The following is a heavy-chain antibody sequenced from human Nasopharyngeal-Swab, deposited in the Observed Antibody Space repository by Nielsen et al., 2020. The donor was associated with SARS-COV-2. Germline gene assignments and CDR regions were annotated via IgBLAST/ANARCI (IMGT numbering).Heavy chain of an antibody. CDR2: ISYDGSNK. CDR1: GFTFSSYA. Sequence: GESLKISCAASGFTFSSYAMHWVRQAPGKGLEWVAVISYDGSNKYYADSVKGRFTISRDNSKNTLYLQMNSLRAEDTAVYYCARDWARSGSYSTHFDYWGQGNLVTVSS. J-gene: IGHJ4*02. D-gene: IGHD1-26*01. V-gene: IGHV3-30*04. CDR3: ARDWARSGSYSTHFDY.